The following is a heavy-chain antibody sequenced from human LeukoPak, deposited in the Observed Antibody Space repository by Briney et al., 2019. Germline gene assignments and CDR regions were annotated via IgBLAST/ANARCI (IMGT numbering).Heavy chain of an antibody. CDR2: ISGSGYST. D-gene: IGHD3-10*02. V-gene: IGHV3-23*01. J-gene: IGHJ6*04. CDR1: GFTFSIYG. Sequence: GGSLRLSCAASGFTFSIYGMTWVRQAPGKGLEWVSAISGSGYSTYYADSVKGRFTISRDNAKNSLYLQMNSLRAEDTAVYYCAELGITMIGGVWGKGTTVTISS. CDR3: AELGITMIGGV.